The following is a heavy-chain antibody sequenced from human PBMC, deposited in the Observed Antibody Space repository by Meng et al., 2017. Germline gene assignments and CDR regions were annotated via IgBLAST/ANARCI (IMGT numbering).Heavy chain of an antibody. D-gene: IGHD6-19*01. CDR1: GGTFSSYA. CDR3: HSGWYQAGDDY. J-gene: IGHJ4*02. V-gene: IGHV1-69*06. CDR2: IIPIFGTA. Sequence: HVQLVQSGAEVKKTGSLVKVACKASGGTFSSYAISWVRQAPGQGLEWMGGIIPIFGTANYAQKFQGRVTITADKSTSTAYMELSSLRSEDTAVYYCHSGWYQAGDDYWGQGTLVTVSS.